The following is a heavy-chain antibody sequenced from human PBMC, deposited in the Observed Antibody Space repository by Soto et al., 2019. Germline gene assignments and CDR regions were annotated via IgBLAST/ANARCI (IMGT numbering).Heavy chain of an antibody. CDR3: ASVTFGGVVLAH. CDR2: IIPIFGTA. Sequence: SVNVSFTASGGTFSSYAISWVRQAPGQGLEWMGGIIPIFGTANYAQKFQGRVTITADESTSTAYMELSSLRSEDTAVYYCASVTFGGVVLAHWGQGTLVTVSS. V-gene: IGHV1-69*13. D-gene: IGHD3-16*01. CDR1: GGTFSSYA. J-gene: IGHJ4*02.